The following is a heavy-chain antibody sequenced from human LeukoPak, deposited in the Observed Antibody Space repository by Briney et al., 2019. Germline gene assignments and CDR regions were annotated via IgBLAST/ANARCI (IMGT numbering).Heavy chain of an antibody. Sequence: GGSLRLSCAASGFTFSTYAMHWVRQAPGMGLEWVALISYDGSNKYYADSVKGRFTISRDNAKNSLYLQMNSLRADDTAVYYCARDHIARLPLRNWYFDLWGRGTLVIVSS. CDR3: ARDHIARLPLRNWYFDL. J-gene: IGHJ2*01. V-gene: IGHV3-30*04. D-gene: IGHD5-18*01. CDR1: GFTFSTYA. CDR2: ISYDGSNK.